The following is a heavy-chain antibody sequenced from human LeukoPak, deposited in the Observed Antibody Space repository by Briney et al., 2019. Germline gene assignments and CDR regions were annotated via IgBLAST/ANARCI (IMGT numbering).Heavy chain of an antibody. V-gene: IGHV4-39*07. Sequence: SETLSLTCTVSGGSISSSSYYWGWIRQPPGKGLEWIGSIYYSGSTYYNPSLKSRVTISVDTSKNQFSLKLSSVTAADTAVYYCARDTNDLMVVDYWGQGTLVTVSS. J-gene: IGHJ4*02. CDR3: ARDTNDLMVVDY. CDR2: IYYSGST. D-gene: IGHD1-1*01. CDR1: GGSISSSSYY.